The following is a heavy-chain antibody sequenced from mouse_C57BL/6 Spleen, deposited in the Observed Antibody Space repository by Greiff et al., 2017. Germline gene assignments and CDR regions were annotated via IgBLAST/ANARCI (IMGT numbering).Heavy chain of an antibody. Sequence: QLQQSGAELVKPGASVKLSCTASGFNIKDYYMHWVKQRTERGLEWIGRIDPEDGETNYAPKFPGKATITADTSSNTTYLQLSSLTSEDTAVYYCAKDDYDYEGVFADWGQGTLVTVSA. J-gene: IGHJ3*01. D-gene: IGHD2-4*01. CDR3: AKDDYDYEGVFAD. CDR2: IDPEDGET. V-gene: IGHV14-2*01. CDR1: GFNIKDYY.